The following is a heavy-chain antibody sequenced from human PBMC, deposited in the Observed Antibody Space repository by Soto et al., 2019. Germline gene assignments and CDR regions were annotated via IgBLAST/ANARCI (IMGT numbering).Heavy chain of an antibody. J-gene: IGHJ3*02. CDR2: ISAYNGNT. CDR1: GYTFTSYG. V-gene: IGHV1-18*01. D-gene: IGHD2-15*01. CDR3: AREGVVVVATTRTFDI. Sequence: ASVKVSCKASGYTFTSYGISWVRQAPGQGLEWMGWISAYNGNTNYAQKLQGRVTMTTDTSTSTAYMELRSLRSDDTAVYYCAREGVVVVATTRTFDIWGQGTMVTVSS.